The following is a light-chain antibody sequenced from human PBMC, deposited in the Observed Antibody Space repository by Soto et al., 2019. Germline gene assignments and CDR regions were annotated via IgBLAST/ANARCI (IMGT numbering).Light chain of an antibody. CDR2: GAS. CDR1: QSVSSSY. V-gene: IGKV3-20*01. J-gene: IGKJ1*01. CDR3: HQYGGSPST. Sequence: EIVLTQSPGTLSLSPGERATLFCRASQSVSSSYLAWYQQKPGQAPRLLIYGASSRATGIPDRFSGSGSGTDFTLTINRLEPEDFAVYYCHQYGGSPSTFGQGTKVEIK.